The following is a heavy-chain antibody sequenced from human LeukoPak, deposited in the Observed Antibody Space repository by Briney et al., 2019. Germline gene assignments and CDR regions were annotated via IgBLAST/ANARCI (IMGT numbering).Heavy chain of an antibody. J-gene: IGHJ4*02. D-gene: IGHD2-2*01. CDR1: GFTDSSNY. Sequence: GGSLRLSCAASGFTDSSNYMSWVRQAPGKGLEWVSVIYSGGSTYYADSVKGRFTISRDNSKNTLYLQMNSLRAEDTAVYYCVVVVPAATYVFDYWGQGTLVTVSS. CDR3: VVVVPAATYVFDY. V-gene: IGHV3-53*01. CDR2: IYSGGST.